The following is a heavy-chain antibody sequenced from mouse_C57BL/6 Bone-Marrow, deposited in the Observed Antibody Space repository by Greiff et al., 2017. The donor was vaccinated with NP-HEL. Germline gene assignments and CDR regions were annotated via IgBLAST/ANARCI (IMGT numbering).Heavy chain of an antibody. CDR1: GYTFTSYW. V-gene: IGHV1-69*01. CDR3: ARGFHWYFDV. J-gene: IGHJ1*03. CDR2: IDPSDSYT. Sequence: QVQLKQPGAELVMPGASVKLSCKASGYTFTSYWMHWVKQRPGQGLEWIGEIDPSDSYTNYNQKFKGKSTLTVDKSSSTAYMQLSSLTSEDSAVYYCARGFHWYFDVWGTGTTVTVSS.